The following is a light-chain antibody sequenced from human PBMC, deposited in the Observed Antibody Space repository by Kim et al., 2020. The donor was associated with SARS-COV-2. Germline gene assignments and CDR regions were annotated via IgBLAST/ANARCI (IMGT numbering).Light chain of an antibody. CDR2: EVS. CDR3: MQSVEQWT. CDR1: LCLLYSDGKTW. V-gene: IGKV2D-29*01. Sequence: QPAFISCKSSLCLLYSDGKTWLYWFLQKPGQAPQLLIYEVSKRFSGVPERFSGSGSGTDFTLKISRVEAEDVGVYYCMQSVEQWTFGQGTKVDIK. J-gene: IGKJ1*01.